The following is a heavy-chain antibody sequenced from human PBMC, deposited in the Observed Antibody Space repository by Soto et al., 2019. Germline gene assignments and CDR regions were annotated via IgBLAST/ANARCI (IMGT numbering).Heavy chain of an antibody. D-gene: IGHD2-21*01. CDR1: GFTFSSYS. J-gene: IGHJ5*02. V-gene: IGHV3-21*01. Sequence: EVQLVESGGGLVKPGGSLRLSCAASGFTFSSYSMNWVRQAPGKGLEWVSSISSSSSYIYYADSVKGRFTISRDNAKNSLYLQMNSLRAEDTAVYYCARDDSNDNWFDPWCQGTLVTVSS. CDR3: ARDDSNDNWFDP. CDR2: ISSSSSYI.